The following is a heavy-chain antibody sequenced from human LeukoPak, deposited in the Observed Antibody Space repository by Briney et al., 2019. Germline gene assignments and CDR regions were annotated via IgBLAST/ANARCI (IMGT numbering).Heavy chain of an antibody. Sequence: SETLSLTCTVSGGSLSSHYWSWIRQPPGKGLEWIGYIYYSGSTNYNPSLKSRVTISVDTSKNQFSLKLSSVTAADTAVYYCAREFPSVPAAPEEHNWFDPWGQGTLVTVSS. CDR1: GGSLSSHY. CDR2: IYYSGST. J-gene: IGHJ5*02. V-gene: IGHV4-59*11. CDR3: AREFPSVPAAPEEHNWFDP. D-gene: IGHD2-2*01.